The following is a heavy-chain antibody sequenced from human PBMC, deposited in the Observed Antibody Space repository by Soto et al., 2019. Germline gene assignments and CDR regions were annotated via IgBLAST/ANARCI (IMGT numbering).Heavy chain of an antibody. V-gene: IGHV3-23*01. D-gene: IGHD3-3*01. CDR3: AKVLSGYYYDYYGMDV. CDR1: GGSISSGNYY. CDR2: VSGSGDST. J-gene: IGHJ6*02. Sequence: ETLSLTCTVSGGSISSGNYYWSWIRQHPGKGLEWVSAVSGSGDSTYYTDPVKGHFTISRDNSKNTLYLQMNSLRAEDTAVYYCAKVLSGYYYDYYGMDVWGQGTTVTVSS.